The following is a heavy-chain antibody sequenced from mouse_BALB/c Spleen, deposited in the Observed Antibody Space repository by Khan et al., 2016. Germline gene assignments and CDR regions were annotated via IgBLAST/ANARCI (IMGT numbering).Heavy chain of an antibody. D-gene: IGHD1-1*01. V-gene: IGHV3-2*02. CDR3: ARGYCYGKGYFVY. J-gene: IGHJ2*01. Sequence: EVQLQESGPGLVKPSQSLSLTCTVTGYSITSDYAWNWIRQFQGNKLEWMGYISYSGSTSYNPSLKSRISITRDKSKNQFFLQLNSVPTEDTATYYGARGYCYGKGYFVYWGQGTPLTVST. CDR1: GYSITSDYA. CDR2: ISYSGST.